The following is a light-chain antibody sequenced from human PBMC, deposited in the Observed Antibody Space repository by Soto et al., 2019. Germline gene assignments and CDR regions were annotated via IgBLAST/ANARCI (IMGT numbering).Light chain of an antibody. CDR3: KRYETFPQR. CDR1: QTIGSY. Sequence: IQMSLSPSSLSASVGDRVTITCRASQTIGSYLNWYQQKPGKAPELLIYDASNVQPGVQSRLGGGGSGTDFTFIISSLQPEDVATYYGKRYETFPQRFGKGAK. CDR2: DAS. J-gene: IGKJ1*01. V-gene: IGKV1-33*01.